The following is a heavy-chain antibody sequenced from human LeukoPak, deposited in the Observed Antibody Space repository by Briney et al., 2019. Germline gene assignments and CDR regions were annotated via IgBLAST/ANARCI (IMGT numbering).Heavy chain of an antibody. CDR1: GDSISSGGYY. V-gene: IGHV4-31*03. Sequence: IPSETLSRTCTVSGDSISSGGYYWSWIRQHPGRGLEWIGYIYYSGNTYYNPSLKSRVTISVDTSKNQFSLKLTSVTAADTAVYYCARAIVATISFDYWGQGTLVTVSS. J-gene: IGHJ4*02. CDR2: IYYSGNT. CDR3: ARAIVATISFDY. D-gene: IGHD5-12*01.